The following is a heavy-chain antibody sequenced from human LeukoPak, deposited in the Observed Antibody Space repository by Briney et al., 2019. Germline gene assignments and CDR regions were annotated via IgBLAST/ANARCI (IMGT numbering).Heavy chain of an antibody. J-gene: IGHJ5*02. D-gene: IGHD3-3*01. CDR2: INHSGST. CDR3: ARGRYYDFWSGYGNNWFDP. CDR1: GGSFSGYY. Sequence: PPETLSLTCAVYGGSFSGYYWSWIRQPPGKGLEWIGEINHSGSTNYNPSLKSRVTISVDTSKNQFSLKLSSVTAADTAVYYCARGRYYDFWSGYGNNWFDPWGQGTLVTVSS. V-gene: IGHV4-34*01.